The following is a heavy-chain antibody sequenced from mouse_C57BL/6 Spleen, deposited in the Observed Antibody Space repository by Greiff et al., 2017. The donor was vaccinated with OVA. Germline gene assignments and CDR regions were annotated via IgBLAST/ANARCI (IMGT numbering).Heavy chain of an antibody. D-gene: IGHD2-3*01. CDR3: AKNQGTLYNGSPYAMDY. J-gene: IGHJ4*01. CDR2: IWRGGST. Sequence: QVQLQQSGPGLVQPSQSLSITCTVSGFSLTSYGVHWVRQSPGKGLEWLGVIWRGGSTDYNAAFMSRLSITKDNSKSQVFFKMNRLPADDTAIYYCAKNQGTLYNGSPYAMDYWGQETPVTVSS. CDR1: GFSLTSYG. V-gene: IGHV2-5*01.